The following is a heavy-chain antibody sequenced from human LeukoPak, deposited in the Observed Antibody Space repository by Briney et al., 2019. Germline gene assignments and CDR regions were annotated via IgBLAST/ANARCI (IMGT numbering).Heavy chain of an antibody. CDR2: IYYSGST. V-gene: IGHV4-39*07. CDR1: GGSISSSRYY. Sequence: SETLSLTCTVSGGSISSSRYYWGWIRQPPGKGLEWIGSIYYSGSTNYNPSLKSRVTISVDTSKNQFSLKLSSVTAADTAVYYCARSSTVTTYPRFDYWGQGTLVTVSS. D-gene: IGHD4-17*01. J-gene: IGHJ4*02. CDR3: ARSSTVTTYPRFDY.